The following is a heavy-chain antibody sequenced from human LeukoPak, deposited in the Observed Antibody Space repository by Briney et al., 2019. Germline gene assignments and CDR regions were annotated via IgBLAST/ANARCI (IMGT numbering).Heavy chain of an antibody. D-gene: IGHD2/OR15-2a*01. CDR2: INPYNGDT. CDR1: GYTFIGNF. Sequence: ASVKVSCKASGYTFIGNFIHWVRQAPGQGLEWMGCINPYNGDTNYAQKFRGRVTMTRDTSISTAYMEVSSLRSDDTAVYYCARTRGSHISMAYLDYWGQGTLVTVSS. CDR3: ARTRGSHISMAYLDY. V-gene: IGHV1-2*02. J-gene: IGHJ4*02.